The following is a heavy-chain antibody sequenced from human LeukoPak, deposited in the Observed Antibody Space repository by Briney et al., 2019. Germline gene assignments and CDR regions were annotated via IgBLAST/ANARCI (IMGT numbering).Heavy chain of an antibody. Sequence: GGSLRLSCAASGFTFSSYVMSWVRQAPGKGLEWVSAIIGVGDSTYYAESVKGRFTISRDNSENTLYLRMNSLRAEDTAVYYCAKGSSSSRPYYFDYWGQGTLVTVSS. V-gene: IGHV3-23*01. D-gene: IGHD6-13*01. CDR3: AKGSSSSRPYYFDY. CDR2: IIGVGDST. CDR1: GFTFSSYV. J-gene: IGHJ4*02.